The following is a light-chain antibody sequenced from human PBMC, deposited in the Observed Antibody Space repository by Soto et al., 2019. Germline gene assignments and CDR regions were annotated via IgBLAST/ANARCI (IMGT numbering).Light chain of an antibody. J-gene: IGKJ4*01. CDR3: QQVNSYPLT. V-gene: IGKV1-9*01. CDR1: QGISSY. Sequence: DIQLTQSPSFLSASVGDRVTITCRASQGISSYLAWYQQKPGKAPNLLIYAASTLQSGVPSRFSGSGSGTGFTLTISSLQPEDFATYYCQQVNSYPLTFGGGTKVEIK. CDR2: AAS.